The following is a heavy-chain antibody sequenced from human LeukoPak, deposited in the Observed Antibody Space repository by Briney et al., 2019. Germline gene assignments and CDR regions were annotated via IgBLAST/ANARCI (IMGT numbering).Heavy chain of an antibody. CDR2: IKQDGSEK. Sequence: GSLRLSCAASGFTFSSYWMSWVRQAPGKGLEWVANIKQDGSEKYYVDSVKGRFTISRDNAKNSLYLQMNSLRAEDTAVYYCARVNYGDYYSHYYYYYMDVWGKGTTVTVSS. CDR3: ARVNYGDYYSHYYYYYMDV. CDR1: GFTFSSYW. J-gene: IGHJ6*03. V-gene: IGHV3-7*01. D-gene: IGHD4-17*01.